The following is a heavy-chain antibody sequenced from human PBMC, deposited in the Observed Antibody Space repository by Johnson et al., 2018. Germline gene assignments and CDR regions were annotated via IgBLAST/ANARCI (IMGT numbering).Heavy chain of an antibody. D-gene: IGHD3-16*01. Sequence: VQLVQSGGGLVRPGGSLRLSCEASGFTFSSHSLNWVRQAPGKGLEWVSYISWGTKVIYYADSVKGRFTVSREDAKDSLYLQMNSLREDDTAGYYCARDLEGYANDYWGQGTLVTVSS. V-gene: IGHV3-48*02. CDR3: ARDLEGYANDY. CDR1: GFTFSSHS. CDR2: ISWGTKVI. J-gene: IGHJ4*02.